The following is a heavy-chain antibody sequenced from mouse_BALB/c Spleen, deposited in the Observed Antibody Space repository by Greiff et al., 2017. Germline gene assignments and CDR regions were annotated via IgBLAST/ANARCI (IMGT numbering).Heavy chain of an antibody. CDR3: ARHVYYGNYGYAMDY. CDR2: IWSDGST. Sequence: VQLQESGPDLVAPSQSLSITCTVSGFSLTSYGVHWVRQPPGKGLEWLVVIWSDGSTTYNSALKSRLSISKDNSKSQVFLKMNSLQTDDTAMYYCARHVYYGNYGYAMDYWGQGTSLTVSS. D-gene: IGHD2-1*01. CDR1: GFSLTSYG. J-gene: IGHJ4*01. V-gene: IGHV2-6-2*01.